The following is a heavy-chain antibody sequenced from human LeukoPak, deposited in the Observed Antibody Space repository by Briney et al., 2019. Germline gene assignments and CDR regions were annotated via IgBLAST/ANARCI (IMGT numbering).Heavy chain of an antibody. CDR3: AWIISATGTGGYYFNY. CDR2: IYHSGST. V-gene: IGHV4-59*08. D-gene: IGHD6-13*01. J-gene: IGHJ4*01. Sequence: SETLSLTCNVSGASIRSYYWGWVRQSPGKGLEWIEYIYHSGSTNYNPSLRSRVAISVDTSKSQFSLNLNSVTAADTAVYYCAWIISATGTGGYYFNYWXXXTLVTVSS. CDR1: GASIRSYY.